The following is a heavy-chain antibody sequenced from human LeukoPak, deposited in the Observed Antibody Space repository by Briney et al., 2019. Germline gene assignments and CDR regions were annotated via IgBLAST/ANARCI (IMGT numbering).Heavy chain of an antibody. CDR3: ARDRGGGRYYDFWSGYYGMLDAFDI. D-gene: IGHD3-3*01. Sequence: GGSLRVSCAASGFTFSSYAMHWVRQAPGKGLEWVAVISYDGSNKYYADSVKGRFTISRDNSKNTLYLQMNSLRAEDTAVYYCARDRGGGRYYDFWSGYYGMLDAFDIWGQGTMVTVSS. V-gene: IGHV3-30*04. J-gene: IGHJ3*02. CDR1: GFTFSSYA. CDR2: ISYDGSNK.